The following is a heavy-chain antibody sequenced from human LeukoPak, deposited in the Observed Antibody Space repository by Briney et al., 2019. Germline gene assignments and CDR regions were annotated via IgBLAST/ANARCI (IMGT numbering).Heavy chain of an antibody. V-gene: IGHV4-59*01. D-gene: IGHD6-19*01. J-gene: IGHJ6*03. CDR2: IYYSGST. CDR3: ARTYSSGWFKYYYYYYYMDV. CDR1: GGSISSYY. Sequence: SETLSLTCTVSGGSISSYYWSWIRQPSGKGLEWIGYIYYSGSTNYNPSLKSRVTISVDTSKNQFSLKLSSVTAADTAVYYCARTYSSGWFKYYYYYYYMDVWGKGTTVTISS.